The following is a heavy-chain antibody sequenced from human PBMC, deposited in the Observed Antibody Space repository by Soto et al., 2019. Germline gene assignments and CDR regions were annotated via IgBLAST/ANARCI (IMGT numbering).Heavy chain of an antibody. CDR1: GFSVSSFY. CDR2: LSSGVAT. CDR3: ARAGYSSSLAY. J-gene: IGHJ4*02. Sequence: QSGGSLRLSXAASGFSVSSFYMSWVRQAPGKGPVWVSGLSSGVATSYADSAKGRFTISRDRSKNTLSLQMNSLRVEDTAIYYCARAGYSSSLAYWGQGTLVTVS. D-gene: IGHD6-6*01. V-gene: IGHV3-53*01.